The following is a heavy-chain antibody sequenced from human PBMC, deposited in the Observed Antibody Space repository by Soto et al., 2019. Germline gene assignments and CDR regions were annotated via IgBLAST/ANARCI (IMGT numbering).Heavy chain of an antibody. CDR2: IYYSGSV. J-gene: IGHJ6*03. CDR3: ARGSFGTHYYYYHMDV. CDR1: SDSISRSHW. Sequence: SETLSLTCAVSSDSISRSHWLTWVRQSPGKGLDWLGDIYYSGSVYYNPSLRSRISISMDKSNNQFSLNLSSVTAADTALFYCARGSFGTHYYYYHMDVWGKGTPVTVSS. D-gene: IGHD3-16*01. V-gene: IGHV4-4*02.